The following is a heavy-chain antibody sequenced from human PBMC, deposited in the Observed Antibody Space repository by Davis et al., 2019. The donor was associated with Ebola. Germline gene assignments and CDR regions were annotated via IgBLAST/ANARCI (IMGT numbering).Heavy chain of an antibody. CDR1: EFTFSSYS. Sequence: GGSLRLSCAASEFTFSSYSMSWVRQAPGKGLEWVSAISGSGGSTYYADSVKGRFTISRDNSKNTLYLQMNSLRAEDTAVYYCAKEMGRGITFGGVIQGLFDYWGQGTLVTVSS. CDR3: AKEMGRGITFGGVIQGLFDY. CDR2: ISGSGGST. J-gene: IGHJ4*02. V-gene: IGHV3-23*01. D-gene: IGHD3-16*02.